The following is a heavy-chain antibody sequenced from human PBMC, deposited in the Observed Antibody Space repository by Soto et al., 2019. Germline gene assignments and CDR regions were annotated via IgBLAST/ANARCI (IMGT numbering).Heavy chain of an antibody. V-gene: IGHV3-7*01. CDR3: ARELSFDY. J-gene: IGHJ4*02. CDR2: TKQDGSEK. Sequence: EVQLVESGGGLVQPGGSLRLSCAASGFTFSSYWMNWVRQAPGKGLEWVANTKQDGSEKYYVDSVKGRFTISRDNAKNSRYLQMTGLRAEDTAVYYCARELSFDYWGRGTLVTVSS. CDR1: GFTFSSYW.